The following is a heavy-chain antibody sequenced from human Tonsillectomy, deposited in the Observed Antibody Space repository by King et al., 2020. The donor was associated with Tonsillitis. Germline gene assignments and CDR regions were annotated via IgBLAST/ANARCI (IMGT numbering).Heavy chain of an antibody. J-gene: IGHJ6*03. CDR2: ISSGGRNI. Sequence: VQLVESGGGLAQPGGSLRLSCAASGFTFYTYDMNWVRQAPGKGLEWISYISSGGRNIYYADSVKGRFTVSRDNAENSLYLQMNSLRAEDTAVYYCARNPIYSHYCMDVWGKGTTVTVSS. CDR1: GFTFYTYD. V-gene: IGHV3-48*03. CDR3: ARNPIYSHYCMDV.